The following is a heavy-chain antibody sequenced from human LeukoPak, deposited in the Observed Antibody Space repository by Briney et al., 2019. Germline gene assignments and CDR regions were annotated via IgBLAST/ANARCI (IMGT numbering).Heavy chain of an antibody. CDR3: ARPDNLPNAFDI. CDR1: GYRFTSYW. Sequence: GGSLKISCKGSGYRFTSYWIAWVRQMPGKGLEWMGIIYPGDSDTRYSPSFQGQVTISADRSISTAYLQWSSLKASDTAIYYCARPDNLPNAFDIWGQGTMVTVSS. V-gene: IGHV5-51*01. D-gene: IGHD1-1*01. J-gene: IGHJ3*02. CDR2: IYPGDSDT.